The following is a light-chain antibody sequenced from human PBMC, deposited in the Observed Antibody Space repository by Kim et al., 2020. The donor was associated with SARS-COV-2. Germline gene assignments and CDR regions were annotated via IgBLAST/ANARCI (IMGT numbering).Light chain of an antibody. CDR3: QQYNSWPRT. Sequence: VSPGERATLSCRASQSVTTNLAWYQQKPGQAPRLLICGASTRATGIPARFSGSGSGTEFTLTISSLQSEDVAVYYCQQYNSWPRTFGQGTKVDIK. V-gene: IGKV3-15*01. CDR2: GAS. J-gene: IGKJ1*01. CDR1: QSVTTN.